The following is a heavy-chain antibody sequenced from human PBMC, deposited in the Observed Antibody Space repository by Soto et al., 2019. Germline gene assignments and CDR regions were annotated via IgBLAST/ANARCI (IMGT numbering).Heavy chain of an antibody. D-gene: IGHD6-19*01. V-gene: IGHV3-53*01. CDR1: GFTVSSNY. Sequence: GGSLRLSCAVSGFTVSSNYMSWVRQAPGKGLEWVSVIYSGGSTYYADSVKGRFTISRDNSKNTLYLQMNSLRAEDTAVYYCASEYSSGWYDWFDPWGQGTLVTVS. CDR2: IYSGGST. J-gene: IGHJ5*02. CDR3: ASEYSSGWYDWFDP.